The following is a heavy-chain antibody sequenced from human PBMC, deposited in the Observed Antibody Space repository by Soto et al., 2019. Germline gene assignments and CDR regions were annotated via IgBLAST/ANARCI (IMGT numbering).Heavy chain of an antibody. Sequence: QVQLVESGGGVVQPGRSLRLSCAASGFTFSSYGMHWVRQAPGKGLEWVAVISYDGSNKYYADSVKGRFTISRDNSKNTLYLQMNSLRAEDTAVYYCAKDLSSTWNYYYGMDVWGQGTTVPVSS. J-gene: IGHJ6*02. CDR2: ISYDGSNK. CDR3: AKDLSSTWNYYYGMDV. CDR1: GFTFSSYG. V-gene: IGHV3-30*18. D-gene: IGHD1-1*01.